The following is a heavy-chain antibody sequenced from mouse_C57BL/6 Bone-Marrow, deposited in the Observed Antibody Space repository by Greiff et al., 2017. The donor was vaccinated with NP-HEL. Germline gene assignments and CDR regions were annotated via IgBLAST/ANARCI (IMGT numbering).Heavy chain of an antibody. V-gene: IGHV14-4*01. CDR1: GFNITDDY. CDR2: IDPENGDT. CDR3: TEPITTVVAHWYFDV. D-gene: IGHD1-1*01. J-gene: IGHJ1*03. Sequence: VQLQQSGAELVRPGASVKLSCTASGFNITDDYMHWVKQRPEQGLEWIGWIDPENGDTEYASKFQGKATITADTSSNTAYLQLSSLTSEDTAVYYCTEPITTVVAHWYFDVWGTGTTVTVSS.